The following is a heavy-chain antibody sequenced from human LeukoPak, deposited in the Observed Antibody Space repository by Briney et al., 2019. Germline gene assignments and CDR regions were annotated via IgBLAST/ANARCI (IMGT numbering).Heavy chain of an antibody. D-gene: IGHD4-17*01. CDR2: IRIKPYGGTT. V-gene: IGHV3-49*04. CDR3: TRDRRGDYPHFDY. J-gene: IGHJ4*02. Sequence: GGSLRLSCAASGFTVTNAWMSWVRQAPGKGLEWVGFIRIKPYGGTTEYAASVKGRFTISRDDSKSIVYLQMNSLKTEDTAVYYCTRDRRGDYPHFDYWGQGTLVTVSS. CDR1: GFTVTNAW.